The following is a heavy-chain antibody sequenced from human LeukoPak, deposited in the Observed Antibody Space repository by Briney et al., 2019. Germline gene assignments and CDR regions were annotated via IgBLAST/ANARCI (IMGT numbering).Heavy chain of an antibody. J-gene: IGHJ6*02. D-gene: IGHD3-3*01. CDR1: GDSISSYY. CDR3: ARGTYYDFWSGYYHSYPLYYYGMDV. CDR2: IYYRGST. Sequence: SETLSLTYTVSGDSISSYYWSWIRQPPGKGLEWIGYIYYRGSTNYNPSLKSRVTISVDTSKNQFSLKLSSVTAADTAVYYCARGTYYDFWSGYYHSYPLYYYGMDVWGQGTTVTVSS. V-gene: IGHV4-59*12.